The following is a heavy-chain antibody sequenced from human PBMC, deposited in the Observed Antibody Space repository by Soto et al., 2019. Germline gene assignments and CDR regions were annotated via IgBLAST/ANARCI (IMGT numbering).Heavy chain of an antibody. CDR1: GGSISSGGYY. V-gene: IGHV4-31*03. CDR2: IYYSGST. J-gene: IGHJ6*02. Sequence: SETLSLTCTVSGGSISSGGYYWSWIRQHPGKGLEWIGYIYYSGSTYYNPSLKSRVTISVDTSKNQFSLKLSSVTAADTAVYYCAREPVHQGGYYYGMDVWGQGTTVTVSS. CDR3: AREPVHQGGYYYGMDV. D-gene: IGHD3-16*01.